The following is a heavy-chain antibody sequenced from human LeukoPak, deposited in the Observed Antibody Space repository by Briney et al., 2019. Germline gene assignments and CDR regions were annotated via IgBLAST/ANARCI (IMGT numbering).Heavy chain of an antibody. CDR2: IYTSGST. D-gene: IGHD2-2*01. CDR1: GGSISSYY. CDR3: ARGLRGPAASLSWFDP. J-gene: IGHJ5*02. Sequence: SETLSLTCTVSGGSISSYYWSWIRQPAGKGLEWIGRIYTSGSTNYNPSLKSRVTMPVDTSKNQFSLKLSSVTAADTAVYYCARGLRGPAASLSWFDPWGQGTLVTVSS. V-gene: IGHV4-4*07.